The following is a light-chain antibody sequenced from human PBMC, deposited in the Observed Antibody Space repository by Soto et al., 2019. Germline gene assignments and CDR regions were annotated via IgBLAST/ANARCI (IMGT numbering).Light chain of an antibody. V-gene: IGKV3-20*01. CDR2: GAS. CDR1: QSVSSSY. Sequence: EIVLTQSPGTLSLSPGERATLSCRASQSVSSSYLAWYRQKPGQAPRLLIYGASSRATGLPDRFSGSGSGTEFTLTISRLEPEDFAVYYCQQYGSSPETFGQGTKVEIK. J-gene: IGKJ1*01. CDR3: QQYGSSPET.